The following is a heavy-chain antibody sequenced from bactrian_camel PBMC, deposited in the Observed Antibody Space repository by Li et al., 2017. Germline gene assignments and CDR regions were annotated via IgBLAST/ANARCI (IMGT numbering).Heavy chain of an antibody. J-gene: IGHJ4*01. CDR2: IHSRSGNT. Sequence: VQLVESGGGSAQAGGSLRLSCTISGRTHLGCMAWFRQAPGKNREAVANIHSRSGNTHYGDSVKGRFTISQDSAKNTTYLQMNNLKPEDTAMYYCAAHKHRLPDVPCDWTISTYNYWGQGTQVTVS. CDR3: AAHKHRLPDVPCDWTISTYNY. CDR1: GRTHLGC. D-gene: IGHD1*01. V-gene: IGHV3-3*01.